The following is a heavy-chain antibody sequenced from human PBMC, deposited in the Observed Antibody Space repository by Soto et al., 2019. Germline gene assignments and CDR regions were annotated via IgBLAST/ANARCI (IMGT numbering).Heavy chain of an antibody. D-gene: IGHD4-17*01. CDR3: APDYDHGLVYYGLDV. CDR1: GFTFSSYG. CDR2: ISYDGSNK. J-gene: IGHJ6*02. Sequence: QSDGSLRLSCAASGFTFSSYGMHWVRQAPGKGPEWVAGISYDGSNKYYADSVKGRFTISRDNSKNTLYLQMTSLRAEDPAVYYCAPDYDHGLVYYGLDVWCPGTSVTISS. V-gene: IGHV3-30*03.